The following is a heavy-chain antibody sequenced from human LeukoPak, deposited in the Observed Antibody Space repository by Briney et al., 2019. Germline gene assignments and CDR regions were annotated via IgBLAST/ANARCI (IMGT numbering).Heavy chain of an antibody. D-gene: IGHD3-22*01. CDR2: ISGSGGST. CDR3: AKESAPTYYYDSSGYESFDY. J-gene: IGHJ4*02. Sequence: PGESLRLSCAASGFTFSSYAMSWVRQAPGKGLEWVSAISGSGGSTYYADSVKGRFTISRDNSKNTLYLQMNSLRAEDTAVYYCAKESAPTYYYDSSGYESFDYWGQGTLVTVSS. V-gene: IGHV3-23*01. CDR1: GFTFSSYA.